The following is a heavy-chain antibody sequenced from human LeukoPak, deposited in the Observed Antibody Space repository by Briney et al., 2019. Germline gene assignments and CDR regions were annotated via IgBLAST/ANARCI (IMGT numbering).Heavy chain of an antibody. CDR3: ARCYGSGDVFDI. V-gene: IGHV4-31*03. J-gene: IGHJ3*02. Sequence: PSETLSLTCTVSGGSISSGGYYWSWIRQHAGKGLEWIGYIYDSGSTYYSPSLKSRITTSVDTSKSQFSLKLSSVTAADTAVYYCARCYGSGDVFDIWGQGTMVTVSS. CDR2: IYDSGST. CDR1: GGSISSGGYY. D-gene: IGHD3-10*01.